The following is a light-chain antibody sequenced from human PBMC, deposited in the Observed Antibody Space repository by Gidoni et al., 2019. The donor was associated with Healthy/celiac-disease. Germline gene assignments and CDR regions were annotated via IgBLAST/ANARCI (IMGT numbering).Light chain of an antibody. J-gene: IGLJ2*01. Sequence: YELTQPPSVSVSPGQTARITCSGDALPKQYAYWYQQKPGQAPVLVIYKDRERPSGIPERFSGSSSGTTVTLTISGVQAEDEADYYCQSADSSGTYVVFGGGTKLTVL. CDR2: KDR. V-gene: IGLV3-25*03. CDR1: ALPKQY. CDR3: QSADSSGTYVV.